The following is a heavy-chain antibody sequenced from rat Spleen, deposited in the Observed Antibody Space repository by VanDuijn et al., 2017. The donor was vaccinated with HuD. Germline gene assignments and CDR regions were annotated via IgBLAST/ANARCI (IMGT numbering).Heavy chain of an antibody. Sequence: IQLVQSGPELKKPGESVKISCKASGYTFTNYGMYWVKQVPGQGLQYMGWINTETGRPTYADDFKGRFVFFLETSASTAYLQITNLKNEDMATYFCIKSGYPGIVGYNWFAYWGQGTLVTVSS. CDR2: INTETGRP. V-gene: IGHV9-6*01. J-gene: IGHJ3*01. D-gene: IGHD1-4*01. CDR3: IKSGYPGIVGYNWFAY. CDR1: GYTFTNYG.